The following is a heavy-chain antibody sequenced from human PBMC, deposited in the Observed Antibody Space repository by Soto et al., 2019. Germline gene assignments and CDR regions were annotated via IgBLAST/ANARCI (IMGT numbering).Heavy chain of an antibody. V-gene: IGHV1-8*01. CDR3: ARDGQQLVNGAFDI. D-gene: IGHD6-13*01. CDR1: GYTFTSYA. J-gene: IGHJ3*02. CDR2: MNPISGTT. Sequence: ASVKVSCKASGYTFTSYAINWVRQATGQGLEWMGWMNPISGTTSYAQKFQGRVTITTDESTSTAYMELSSLRSEDTAVYYCARDGQQLVNGAFDIWGQGTMVTVSS.